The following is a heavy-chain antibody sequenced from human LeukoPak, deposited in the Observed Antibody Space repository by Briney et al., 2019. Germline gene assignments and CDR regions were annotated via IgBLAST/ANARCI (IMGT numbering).Heavy chain of an antibody. V-gene: IGHV3-21*01. Sequence: GGALRLSCAASGFTFSSYSMNWVRQAPGKGLEWVSSISSSSSYIYYADSVKGRFTISRDNAKNSLYLQMNSLRAEDTAVYYCARAGYYYDSSGYLEPHFDYWGQGTLVTVSS. CDR3: ARAGYYYDSSGYLEPHFDY. CDR2: ISSSSSYI. D-gene: IGHD3-22*01. J-gene: IGHJ4*02. CDR1: GFTFSSYS.